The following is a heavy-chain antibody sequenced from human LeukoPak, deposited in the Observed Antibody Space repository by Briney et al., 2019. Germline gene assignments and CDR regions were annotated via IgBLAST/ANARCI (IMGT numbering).Heavy chain of an antibody. CDR2: FDPEDGET. V-gene: IGHV1-24*01. D-gene: IGHD3-10*01. Sequence: ASVKVSCKVSGYTLTELSMHWVRQAPGKGLEWMGGFDPEDGETTYAQKFQGRVTMTEDTSTDTAYMELSSLRSEDTAVYYCATDVRGLLWFGESPRYWGQGTLVTVSS. CDR1: GYTLTELS. J-gene: IGHJ4*02. CDR3: ATDVRGLLWFGESPRY.